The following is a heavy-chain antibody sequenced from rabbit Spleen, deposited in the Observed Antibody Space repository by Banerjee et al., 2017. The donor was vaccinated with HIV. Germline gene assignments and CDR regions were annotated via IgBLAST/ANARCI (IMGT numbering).Heavy chain of an antibody. CDR1: GFSFSSSYY. D-gene: IGHD2-1*01. J-gene: IGHJ4*01. Sequence: QEQLVESGGGLVQPEGSLTLTCTPSGFSFSSSYYMCWVRQAPGKGLEWIACIWTGSSGNTYYASWAKGRFTISKTSSTTVTLQMTSLTAADTATYFCVRDQAGDADYGPYYLNLWGQGTLVTVS. V-gene: IGHV1S45*01. CDR3: VRDQAGDADYGPYYLNL. CDR2: IWTGSSGNT.